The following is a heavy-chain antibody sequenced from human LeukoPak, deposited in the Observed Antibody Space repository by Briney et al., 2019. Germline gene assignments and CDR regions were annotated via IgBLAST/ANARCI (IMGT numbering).Heavy chain of an antibody. J-gene: IGHJ4*02. Sequence: PGGSLRLSCAASGFTFSSYAMSWVRQAPGKGLEGVSGISGNSGSTYYADSVKGRFTISRDNSMNTLDLKMNSLRAEDTAVYYCAKEQDDFWSDYGGGWGQGTLVTVSS. V-gene: IGHV3-23*01. CDR1: GFTFSSYA. D-gene: IGHD3-3*01. CDR2: ISGNSGST. CDR3: AKEQDDFWSDYGGG.